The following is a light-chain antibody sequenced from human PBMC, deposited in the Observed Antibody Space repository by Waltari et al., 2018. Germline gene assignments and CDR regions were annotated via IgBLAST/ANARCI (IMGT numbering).Light chain of an antibody. J-gene: IGLJ1*01. CDR2: DVS. CDR1: SSDIGGYNF. CDR3: SSYTRSSSYV. Sequence: QSALTQPASVSGSPEQSITISCTGTSSDIGGYNFVSWYQQHPGKAPKLILFDVSDRPSGVSNRFSGSKSGNSASLTISGLQAEDEADYYCSSYTRSSSYVFGTGTKVTVL. V-gene: IGLV2-14*01.